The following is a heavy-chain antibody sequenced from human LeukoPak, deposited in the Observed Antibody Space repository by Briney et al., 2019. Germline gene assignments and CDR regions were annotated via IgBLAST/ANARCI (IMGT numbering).Heavy chain of an antibody. V-gene: IGHV3-21*01. J-gene: IGHJ4*02. CDR1: GFTFSSYS. Sequence: GGSLRLSCAASGFTFSSYSMNWFRQAPAKGLEWVSSISSSSSYIYYADSVKGRFTISRDNAKNSLYLQMNSLRAEDTAVYYCARVSLGYCTNGVCYTTDYWGQGTLVTVSS. CDR2: ISSSSSYI. D-gene: IGHD2-8*01. CDR3: ARVSLGYCTNGVCYTTDY.